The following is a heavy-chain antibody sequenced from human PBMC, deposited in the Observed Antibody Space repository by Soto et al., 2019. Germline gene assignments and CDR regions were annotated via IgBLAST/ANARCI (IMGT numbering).Heavy chain of an antibody. CDR3: ARDLPTMDV. V-gene: IGHV1-18*01. Sequence: QVKLVQSGAAVKKPGASVKVSCKASGYTFTSYGISWVRQAPGQGLEWMGWIRAYNGNTNYAQKLQGRVTMTPDTATGTAYMELRRLRSDDTAVYYCARDLPTMDVWGQGTTVTVSS. CDR1: GYTFTSYG. CDR2: IRAYNGNT. J-gene: IGHJ6*02.